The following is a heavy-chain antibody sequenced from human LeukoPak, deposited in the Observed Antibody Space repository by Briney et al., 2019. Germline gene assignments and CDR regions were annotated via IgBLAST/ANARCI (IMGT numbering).Heavy chain of an antibody. D-gene: IGHD2-15*01. Sequence: GASVKVSCKASGYTFTGYYMHWVRQAPGQGLEWMGWINPNSGGTNYAQKFQGRVTMTRDTSISTAYMELSRLRSDDTAVYYCARDRAVVVEAAILSYWGQGTLVTVSS. J-gene: IGHJ4*02. V-gene: IGHV1-2*02. CDR1: GYTFTGYY. CDR2: INPNSGGT. CDR3: ARDRAVVVEAAILSY.